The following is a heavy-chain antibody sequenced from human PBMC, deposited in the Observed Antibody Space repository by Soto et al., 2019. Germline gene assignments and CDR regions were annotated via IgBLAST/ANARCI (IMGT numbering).Heavy chain of an antibody. CDR1: GFTFSDYY. CDR3: ARAPYYYGRDI. J-gene: IGHJ3*02. CDR2: ISSSSSYT. V-gene: IGHV3-11*05. Sequence: QVQLVESGGGLVKPGGSLRLSCAASGFTFSDYYMSWIRQAPGKGLEWVSYISSSSSYTNYADSVKGRFTISRDNAKNSLYLQMNRLRAEDTAVYYCARAPYYYGRDIWGQGTMVTVSS. D-gene: IGHD3-10*01.